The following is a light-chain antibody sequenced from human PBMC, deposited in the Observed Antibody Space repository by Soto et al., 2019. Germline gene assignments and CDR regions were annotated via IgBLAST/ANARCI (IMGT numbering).Light chain of an antibody. CDR3: LLSYSGALVV. J-gene: IGLJ2*01. CDR1: TGAVTSGHY. CDR2: DAS. Sequence: QAVVTQEPSLTVSPGGTVTLTCGSSTGAVTSGHYPYWFQQKPGQAPRTLIYDASKKYSWTPARFSGSFLGGKAALTLSGAQPEDEAEYYCLLSYSGALVVFGGGTKLTVL. V-gene: IGLV7-46*01.